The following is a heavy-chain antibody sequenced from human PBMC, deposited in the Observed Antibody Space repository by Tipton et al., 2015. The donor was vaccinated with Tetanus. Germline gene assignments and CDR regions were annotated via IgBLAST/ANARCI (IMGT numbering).Heavy chain of an antibody. CDR1: GGSISSGGYY. Sequence: TLSLTCTVSGGSISSGGYYWSWIRQHPGKGLEWIGYIYYSGSTYYNPSLKSRVTISVDTSKNQFSLKLSSVTAADTAVYYCARGVQQLARNYYGMDVWGQGTTVTVSS. D-gene: IGHD6-13*01. CDR3: ARGVQQLARNYYGMDV. J-gene: IGHJ6*02. CDR2: IYYSGST. V-gene: IGHV4-31*03.